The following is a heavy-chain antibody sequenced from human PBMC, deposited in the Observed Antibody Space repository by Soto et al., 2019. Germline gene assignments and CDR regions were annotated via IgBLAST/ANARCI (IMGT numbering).Heavy chain of an antibody. Sequence: GASVKVSCKASGYTFTSYDINWVRQATGQGLEWMGWMNPNSGNTGYAQKFQGRVTMTRNTSISTAYMELSSLRSEDTAVYYCARGLGWFGELLSDQVDYWGQGTLVTVSS. CDR1: GYTFTSYD. J-gene: IGHJ4*02. D-gene: IGHD3-10*01. CDR2: MNPNSGNT. V-gene: IGHV1-8*01. CDR3: ARGLGWFGELLSDQVDY.